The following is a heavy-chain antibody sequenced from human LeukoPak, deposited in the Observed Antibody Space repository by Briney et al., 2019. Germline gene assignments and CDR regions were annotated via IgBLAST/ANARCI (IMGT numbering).Heavy chain of an antibody. CDR1: GYTFTNFG. V-gene: IGHV1-18*01. J-gene: IGHJ6*03. D-gene: IGHD2-8*01. CDR3: ARHRLVPNYYMDV. CDR2: ITPYNGNT. Sequence: ASVKVSCKASGYTFTNFGISWVRQAPGQGLEWMGWITPYNGNTNYAQKFQGRVTMTRDMSTSTVYMELSSLRSEDTAVYYCARHRLVPNYYMDVWGKGTTVTVSS.